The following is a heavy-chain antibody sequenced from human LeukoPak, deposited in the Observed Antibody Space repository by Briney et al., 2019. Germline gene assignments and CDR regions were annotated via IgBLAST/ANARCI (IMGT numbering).Heavy chain of an antibody. CDR1: GGSISSYY. J-gene: IGHJ6*02. D-gene: IGHD6-13*01. CDR3: ARTDLAAAGTNYYYYGMDV. CDR2: IYYSGST. V-gene: IGHV4-59*08. Sequence: SETLSLTCTVSGGSISSYYWSWIRQPPGKRLEWIGYIYYSGSTNYNPSLKSRVTISVDTSKNQFSLKLSSVTAADTAVYYCARTDLAAAGTNYYYYGMDVWGQGTTVTVSS.